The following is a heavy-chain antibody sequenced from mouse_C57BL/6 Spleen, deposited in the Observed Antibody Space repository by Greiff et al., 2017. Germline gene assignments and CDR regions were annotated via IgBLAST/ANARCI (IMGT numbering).Heavy chain of an antibody. CDR1: GYTFTSYW. D-gene: IGHD1-1*01. J-gene: IGHJ3*01. CDR2: IDPSDSYT. CDR3: ARGDYGSSSSWFAY. Sequence: VQLQQPGAELARPGTSVKLSCKASGYTFTSYWMHWVKQRPGQGLEWIGVIDPSDSYTNYNQKFKGKATLTVDKSSSTAFMQLSRLTSEDSAVXYCARGDYGSSSSWFAYWGQGTLVTVSA. V-gene: IGHV1-59*01.